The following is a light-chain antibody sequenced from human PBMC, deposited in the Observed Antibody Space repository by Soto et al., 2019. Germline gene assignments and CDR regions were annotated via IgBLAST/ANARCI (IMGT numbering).Light chain of an antibody. CDR2: GAF. Sequence: EIVLTQSPGTLSLSPGERATLSCRASQSVSSNYLAWYQHKPGQAPRLLIYGAFIRATGVPDRFSGSGSGTDFTLTINRLEPEDFAVYYCQQYGSSPFTFGQGTKLEIK. V-gene: IGKV3-20*01. CDR1: QSVSSNY. J-gene: IGKJ2*01. CDR3: QQYGSSPFT.